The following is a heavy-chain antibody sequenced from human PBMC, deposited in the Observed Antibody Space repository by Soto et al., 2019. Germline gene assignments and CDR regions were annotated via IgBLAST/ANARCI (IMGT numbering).Heavy chain of an antibody. CDR3: ARGDIVVVTAKNWFDP. D-gene: IGHD2-21*02. Sequence: QVQLVESGGGVVQPGRSLRLSCAASGFTFSSYAMNWVRQAPGKGLEWVAAISYDGNNKYYADSVKGRFSISRDNSKNTVDLQMRSLRPEDTAVYYCARGDIVVVTAKNWFDPWGQGTLVTVSS. CDR2: ISYDGNNK. CDR1: GFTFSSYA. J-gene: IGHJ5*02. V-gene: IGHV3-30-3*01.